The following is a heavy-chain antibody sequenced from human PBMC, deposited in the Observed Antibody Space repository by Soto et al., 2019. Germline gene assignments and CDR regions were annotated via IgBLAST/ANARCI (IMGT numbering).Heavy chain of an antibody. Sequence: ASVKVSCKASGYTFTSYDINWVRQATGQGLEWMGSMNPNSGNTGYAQKFQGRVTMTRNTSISTAYMELSSLRSEDTAVYYCARGSEYCSSTSCSAVPFDYWGQGTLVTVSS. CDR2: MNPNSGNT. J-gene: IGHJ4*02. V-gene: IGHV1-8*01. CDR3: ARGSEYCSSTSCSAVPFDY. CDR1: GYTFTSYD. D-gene: IGHD2-2*01.